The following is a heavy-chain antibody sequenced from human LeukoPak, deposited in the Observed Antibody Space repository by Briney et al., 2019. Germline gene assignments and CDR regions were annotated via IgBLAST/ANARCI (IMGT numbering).Heavy chain of an antibody. CDR1: GGSFSGYY. D-gene: IGHD6-13*01. J-gene: IGHJ3*02. Sequence: SETLSLTCAVYGGSFSGYYWSWIRQPAGKGLEWIGRIYTSGSTNYNPSLKSRVTMSVDTSKNQFSLKLSSVTAADTAVYYCARWLAAAGRDAFDIWGQGTMVTVSS. CDR2: IYTSGST. V-gene: IGHV4-59*10. CDR3: ARWLAAAGRDAFDI.